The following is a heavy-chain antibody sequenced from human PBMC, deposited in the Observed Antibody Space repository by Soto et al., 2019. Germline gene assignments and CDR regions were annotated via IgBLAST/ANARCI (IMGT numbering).Heavy chain of an antibody. CDR1: GGTFSSYA. CDR2: IIPIFGTA. V-gene: IGHV1-69*13. D-gene: IGHD2-15*01. J-gene: IGHJ6*02. Sequence: SVKVSCKASGGTFSSYAISWVRQAPGQGLEWMGGIIPIFGTANYAQKFQGRVTITADESTSTAYMELSSLRSEDTAVYYCAREMAISGGGGYYYGMDVWGQGTTVTVSS. CDR3: AREMAISGGGGYYYGMDV.